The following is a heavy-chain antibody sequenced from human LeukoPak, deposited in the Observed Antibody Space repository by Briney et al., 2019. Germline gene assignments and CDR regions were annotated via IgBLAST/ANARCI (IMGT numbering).Heavy chain of an antibody. CDR1: GFTFSSYS. Sequence: GGSLRLSCAASGFTFSSYSMNWVRQAPGKGLEWVSSISSSSSYIYYADSVKGRFTISRDNAKNSLYLQMNSLRAEDTAVYYCARDYDSSGCYEGIFDYWGQGTLVTVSS. CDR3: ARDYDSSGCYEGIFDY. D-gene: IGHD3-22*01. J-gene: IGHJ4*02. V-gene: IGHV3-21*01. CDR2: ISSSSSYI.